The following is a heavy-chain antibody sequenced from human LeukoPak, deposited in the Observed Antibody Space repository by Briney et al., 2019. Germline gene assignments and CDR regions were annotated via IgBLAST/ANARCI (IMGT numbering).Heavy chain of an antibody. Sequence: SETLSLTCAVYGGSFSGYYWSWIRQPPGKGLEWIGEINHSGSTNYNPSLKSRVTISVDTPKNQFSLKLSSVTAADTAVYYCARRKGVDIVATIQTAPFDYWGQGTLVTVSS. CDR3: ARRKGVDIVATIQTAPFDY. J-gene: IGHJ4*02. CDR2: INHSGST. CDR1: GGSFSGYY. V-gene: IGHV4-34*01. D-gene: IGHD5-12*01.